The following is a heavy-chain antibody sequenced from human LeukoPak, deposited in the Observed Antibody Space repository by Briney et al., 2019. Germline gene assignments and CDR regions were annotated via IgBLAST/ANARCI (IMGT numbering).Heavy chain of an antibody. D-gene: IGHD5-12*01. CDR1: GFTFSSYE. V-gene: IGHV3-48*03. Sequence: GGSLRLSCAASGFTFSSYEMNWVRQAPGKGLKWVSYISSSGSTIYYADSVKGRCTISRDNAKNSLYLQMNSLRAEDTAVYYCARGPSGYHNTGGQGTLVTVSS. J-gene: IGHJ4*02. CDR3: ARGPSGYHNT. CDR2: ISSSGSTI.